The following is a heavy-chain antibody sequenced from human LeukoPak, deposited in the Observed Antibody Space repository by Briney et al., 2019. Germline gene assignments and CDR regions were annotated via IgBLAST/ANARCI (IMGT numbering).Heavy chain of an antibody. CDR3: ARHARHYAGNVDY. J-gene: IGHJ4*02. CDR2: IYYSGST. Sequence: SQTLSLTCTVSGGSISSGSYYWGWIRQPAGKGLEWIGYIYYSGSTNYNPSLKSRVTISVDTSKNQFSLKLSSVTAADTAVYYCARHARHYAGNVDYWGQGTLVTVSS. CDR1: GGSISSGSYY. V-gene: IGHV4-61*09. D-gene: IGHD4-23*01.